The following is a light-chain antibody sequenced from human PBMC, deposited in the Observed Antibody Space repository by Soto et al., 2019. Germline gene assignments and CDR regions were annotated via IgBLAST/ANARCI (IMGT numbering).Light chain of an antibody. V-gene: IGLV2-11*01. CDR3: CSYAGSYSYV. CDR2: DVT. CDR1: SSEVGGYDY. J-gene: IGLJ1*01. Sequence: QSALTQPRSVSGSPGQSVTISCTGTSSEVGGYDYVSWFQQHPDKAPRLVLYDVTKRPSGVPDRFSGSKSGNTASLTISGLQAEDEADYYCCSYAGSYSYVFGSGTKLTVL.